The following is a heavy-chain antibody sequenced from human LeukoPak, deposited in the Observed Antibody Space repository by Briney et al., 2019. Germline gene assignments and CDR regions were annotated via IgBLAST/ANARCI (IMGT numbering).Heavy chain of an antibody. D-gene: IGHD5-18*01. J-gene: IGHJ4*02. V-gene: IGHV3-23*01. CDR3: AIGYSYGYANFDY. CDR2: ISGSGGST. Sequence: PGGSLRLSCAASGFTFSSYAMSWVRQAPGKGLEWVSAISGSGGSTYYADSVKGRFTISRDNSKNTLYLQMNSLRAEDTAVYYCAIGYSYGYANFDYWGQGTLVTVSS. CDR1: GFTFSSYA.